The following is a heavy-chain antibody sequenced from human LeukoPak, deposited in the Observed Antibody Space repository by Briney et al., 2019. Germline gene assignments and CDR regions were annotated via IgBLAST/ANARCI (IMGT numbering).Heavy chain of an antibody. CDR1: GFTISTYA. Sequence: GGSLRLSCAASGFTISTYAMGWVRQAQGQGLEWVSSIKVEGGDPFYADFVKGRFTISRDNSKNTLFLQLHSLRAEDSAVYYCARGGHDFNPFYRWGQGTLVTVSA. CDR2: IKVEGGDP. J-gene: IGHJ4*02. CDR3: ARGGHDFNPFYR. D-gene: IGHD1-14*01. V-gene: IGHV3-23*01.